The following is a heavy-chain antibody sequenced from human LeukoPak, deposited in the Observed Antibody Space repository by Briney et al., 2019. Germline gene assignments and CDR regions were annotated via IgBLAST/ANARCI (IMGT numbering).Heavy chain of an antibody. CDR1: GGTFSSYA. CDR2: IIPIFGTA. D-gene: IGHD2-2*01. CDR3: ARSMGYCSSTSCPFDY. Sequence: GASVKVSCKGSGGTFSSYAISWVRQAPGQGLEWMGGIIPIFGTANYAQKFQGRVTITADESTSTAYMELSSLRSEDTAVYYCARSMGYCSSTSCPFDYWGQGTLVTVSS. J-gene: IGHJ4*02. V-gene: IGHV1-69*01.